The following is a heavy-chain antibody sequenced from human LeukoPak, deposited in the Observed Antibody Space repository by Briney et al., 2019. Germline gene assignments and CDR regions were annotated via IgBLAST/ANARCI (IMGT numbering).Heavy chain of an antibody. CDR2: INHSGST. CDR1: GYSISSGSY. CDR3: ARGPSTYNYAYYFYMDV. Sequence: SETLSLTCTVSGYSISSGSYWGWIRQPPGKGLEWIGEINHSGSTNYNPSLKSRITISVDTSKNQFSLKLSSVTAADTAVYYCARGPSTYNYAYYFYMDVWGKGTTVTVSS. V-gene: IGHV4-38-2*02. D-gene: IGHD5-18*01. J-gene: IGHJ6*03.